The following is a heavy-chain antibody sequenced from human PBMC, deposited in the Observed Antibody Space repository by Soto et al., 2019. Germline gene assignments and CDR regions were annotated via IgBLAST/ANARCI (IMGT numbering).Heavy chain of an antibody. CDR2: ISYDGSNK. V-gene: IGHV3-30-3*01. CDR1: GFXFSSYA. J-gene: IGHJ4*02. CDR3: ARDPFLEWFLDY. D-gene: IGHD3-3*02. Sequence: PGGSLXLSCAASGFXFSSYAMHWVRQAPGKGLEWVAVISYDGSNKYYADSVKGRFTISRDNSKNTLYLQMNSLRAEDTAVYYCARDPFLEWFLDYWGQGTLVTVSS.